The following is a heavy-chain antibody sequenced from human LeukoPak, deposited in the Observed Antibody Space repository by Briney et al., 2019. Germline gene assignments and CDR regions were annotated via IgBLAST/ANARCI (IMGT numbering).Heavy chain of an antibody. Sequence: GGSLRLSCAASGFTFSSYAMSWVRQAPGKGLEWVSAISGSGGSTYYADSVKGRFTISRDNSKNTLYLQMNRLRAEDSAVYYCAKPGYCSGDSCSPEFDYWGQGTLVTVSS. D-gene: IGHD2-15*01. V-gene: IGHV3-23*01. CDR3: AKPGYCSGDSCSPEFDY. CDR2: ISGSGGST. J-gene: IGHJ4*02. CDR1: GFTFSSYA.